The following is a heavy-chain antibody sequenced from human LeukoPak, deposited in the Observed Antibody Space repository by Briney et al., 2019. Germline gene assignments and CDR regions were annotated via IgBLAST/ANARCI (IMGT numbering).Heavy chain of an antibody. Sequence: SETLSLTSAVHGGSFSGYYWRWIRQPPGKGLEWIGEINLSVSTNYTPSLKKRVTISVDTTMNQSSLNLSSVTAADTAVYYCARLHLVSSGWYPMADSWGQGTLVTVSS. CDR1: GGSFSGYY. D-gene: IGHD6-19*01. CDR2: INLSVST. CDR3: ARLHLVSSGWYPMADS. J-gene: IGHJ4*02. V-gene: IGHV4-34*01.